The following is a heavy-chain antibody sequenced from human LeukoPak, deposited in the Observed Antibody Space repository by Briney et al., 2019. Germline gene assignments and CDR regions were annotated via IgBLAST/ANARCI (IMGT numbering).Heavy chain of an antibody. Sequence: SETLSLTCTVSGGSISTNYWSWIRQPPGKGLEWIGYVYYSGSTNYKPSLKSRVTISVDTSKNQFSLKLSSVTAADTAVYYCARDGSGRYYFDYWGQGTLVTVSS. V-gene: IGHV4-59*01. CDR3: ARDGSGRYYFDY. CDR1: GGSISTNY. D-gene: IGHD3-10*01. CDR2: VYYSGST. J-gene: IGHJ4*02.